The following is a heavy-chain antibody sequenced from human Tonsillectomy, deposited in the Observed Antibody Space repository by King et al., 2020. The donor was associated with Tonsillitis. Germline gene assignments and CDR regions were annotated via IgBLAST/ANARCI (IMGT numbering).Heavy chain of an antibody. D-gene: IGHD3-22*01. CDR3: ARDTQYYYDSSGYGWFDP. CDR2: INPNSGAT. J-gene: IGHJ5*02. Sequence: VQLVQSGAEVKKPGASVKVSCKVSEYTFTDYYMHWVRQAPGQGLEWMGWINPNSGATNYARKFQGRVIMTRDTSTTTAYMELSRLRSDDTAVYYCARDTQYYYDSSGYGWFDPWGHGTLVTVSS. CDR1: EYTFTDYY. V-gene: IGHV1-2*02.